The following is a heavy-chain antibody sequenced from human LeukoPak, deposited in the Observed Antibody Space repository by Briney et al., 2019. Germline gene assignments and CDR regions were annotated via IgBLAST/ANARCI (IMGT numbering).Heavy chain of an antibody. CDR1: GGSISRHYWS. D-gene: IGHD3-22*01. Sequence: TLSLTCSVSGGSISRHYWSWIRQPPGKALEWLALIYWDDDKRYSPSLKSRLTITKDTSKNQVVLTMTNMDPVDTATYYCAHAFTMIYAFDIWGQGTMVTVSS. V-gene: IGHV2-5*08. CDR2: IYWDDDK. J-gene: IGHJ3*02. CDR3: AHAFTMIYAFDI.